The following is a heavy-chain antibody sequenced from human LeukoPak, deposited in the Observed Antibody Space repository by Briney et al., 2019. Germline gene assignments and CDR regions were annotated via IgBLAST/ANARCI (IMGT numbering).Heavy chain of an antibody. CDR3: ARQMRLQYYPDY. D-gene: IGHD5-24*01. J-gene: IGHJ4*02. CDR2: IYPGDSDT. Sequence: GESLNISCKGSGYSFTSYWIGWVRQMPGKGLEWMGIIYPGDSDTRYSPSFQGQVTISADTSISTAYLQWSSLKASDTAMYYSARQMRLQYYPDYWGQGTLVTVSS. CDR1: GYSFTSYW. V-gene: IGHV5-51*01.